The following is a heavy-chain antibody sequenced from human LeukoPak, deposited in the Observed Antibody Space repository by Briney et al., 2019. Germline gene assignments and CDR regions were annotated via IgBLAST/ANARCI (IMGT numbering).Heavy chain of an antibody. CDR1: GGSISSGSYY. Sequence: SQTLSLTCTVSGGSISSGSYYWSWIRLPAGKGPEWIGRIYTSGSTNYNPSLKSRVTISVDTSKNQFSLKLSSVTAADTAVYYCARAFDFWSGYPFDPWGQGTLVTVSS. D-gene: IGHD3-3*01. V-gene: IGHV4-61*02. CDR3: ARAFDFWSGYPFDP. J-gene: IGHJ5*02. CDR2: IYTSGST.